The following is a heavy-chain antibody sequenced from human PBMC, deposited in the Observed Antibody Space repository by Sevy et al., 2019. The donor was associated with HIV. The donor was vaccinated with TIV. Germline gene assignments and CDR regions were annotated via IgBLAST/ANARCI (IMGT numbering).Heavy chain of an antibody. CDR2: IKQDGGEK. CDR3: ARLRDDSSGFHLDY. V-gene: IGHV3-7*01. J-gene: IGHJ4*02. CDR1: GFTFRRYW. Sequence: GESLKTSCAASGFTFRRYWMTWVRQAPGKGLEGVANIKQDGGEKYSVDSVKGRFTISRDNAKNSLYLQMNSVRVEDTAVYYWARLRDDSSGFHLDYWGQGTLVTVSS. D-gene: IGHD3-22*01.